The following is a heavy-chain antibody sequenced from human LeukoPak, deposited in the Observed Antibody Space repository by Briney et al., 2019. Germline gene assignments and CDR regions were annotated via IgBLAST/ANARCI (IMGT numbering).Heavy chain of an antibody. J-gene: IGHJ4*02. V-gene: IGHV3-53*01. Sequence: GGSLRLSCAASGFTVSNYYMNWVRQAPGKGLEWVSVIYSGGDAYYADSVKGRFTISTDNSKNTLYLQVNSLQVEDTAVYYCTTDLKESGSDTTTGFQYWGQGTLVTVSS. CDR1: GFTVSNYY. CDR3: TTDLKESGSDTTTGFQY. D-gene: IGHD1-26*01. CDR2: IYSGGDA.